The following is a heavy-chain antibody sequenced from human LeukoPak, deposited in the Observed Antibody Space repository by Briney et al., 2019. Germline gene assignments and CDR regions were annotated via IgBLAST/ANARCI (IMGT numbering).Heavy chain of an antibody. J-gene: IGHJ4*02. V-gene: IGHV4-39*07. Sequence: PSETLSLTCTVSGGSISSSSYYWGWVRQPPGKALEWIGNIFYTGSTYYSPSLKSRVTISLDTSRNQFSLRLNSVTAADTAVYYCASRLIKSNHSGRMTQPAQLDYWGQGTLVTVSS. CDR3: ASRLIKSNHSGRMTQPAQLDY. D-gene: IGHD5-12*01. CDR1: GGSISSSSYY. CDR2: IFYTGST.